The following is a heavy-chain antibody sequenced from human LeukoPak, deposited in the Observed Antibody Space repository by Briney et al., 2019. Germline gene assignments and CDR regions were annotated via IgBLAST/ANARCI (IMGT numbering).Heavy chain of an antibody. J-gene: IGHJ6*04. Sequence: GGSLRLSCAASGFTFGSYSMNWVRQAPGKGLEWVSSISSSSSYIYYADSVKGRFTISRDNAKNSLYLQMNSLGAEDTAVYYCARGWFGELMIYYYGMDVWGKGTTVTVSS. V-gene: IGHV3-21*01. CDR2: ISSSSSYI. CDR3: ARGWFGELMIYYYGMDV. D-gene: IGHD3-10*01. CDR1: GFTFGSYS.